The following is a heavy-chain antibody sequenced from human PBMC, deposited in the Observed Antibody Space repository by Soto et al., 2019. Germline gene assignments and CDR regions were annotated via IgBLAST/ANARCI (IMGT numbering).Heavy chain of an antibody. J-gene: IGHJ4*02. CDR2: ISGSGGST. V-gene: IGHV3-23*01. D-gene: IGHD3-9*01. CDR1: GFTFSSYA. CDR3: AKGRNFDWLLGRYYFDY. Sequence: EVQLLESGGGLVQPGGSLRLSCAASGFTFSSYAMSWVRQAPGKGLEWVSAISGSGGSTYYVDSVKGRFTISRDNSKNTLYLQMNSLRAEDTAVYYCAKGRNFDWLLGRYYFDYWGQGTLVTVSS.